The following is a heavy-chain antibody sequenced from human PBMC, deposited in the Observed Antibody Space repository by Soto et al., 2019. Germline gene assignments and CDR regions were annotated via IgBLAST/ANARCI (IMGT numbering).Heavy chain of an antibody. V-gene: IGHV3-15*07. J-gene: IGHJ4*02. CDR1: RFTFSNAW. CDR2: IKTKAEGGTT. CDR3: TTDTRWAVAGSPTQDY. Sequence: EVQLMESGGGLVKPGGSLRLSCAASRFTFSNAWMNWVRQAPGRGLEWVGRIKTKAEGGTTDFTAPVKGRFTISRDDSKNTLYLQMNSLRTEDTAVYYCTTDTRWAVAGSPTQDYWGQGTLVTVSS. D-gene: IGHD6-19*01.